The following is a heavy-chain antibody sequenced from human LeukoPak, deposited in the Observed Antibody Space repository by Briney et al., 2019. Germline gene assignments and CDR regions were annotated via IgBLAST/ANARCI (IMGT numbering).Heavy chain of an antibody. CDR3: ARGGYNYGGHNSFAP. CDR2: IYYSGST. Sequence: SETLSLTCTVSGVSISSYSWSWLRQPPGKGLEGIGYIYYSGSTNDNPSLKSRVTISVDTSKNQFSLKLSSVPAADTAVYYCARGGYNYGGHNSFAPWGQGTLATVSS. D-gene: IGHD5-18*01. V-gene: IGHV4-59*01. J-gene: IGHJ5*02. CDR1: GVSISSYS.